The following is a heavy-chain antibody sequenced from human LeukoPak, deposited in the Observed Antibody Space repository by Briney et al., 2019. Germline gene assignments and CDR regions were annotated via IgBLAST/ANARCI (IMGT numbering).Heavy chain of an antibody. J-gene: IGHJ6*02. Sequence: GGSLRLACAGSGFSFSNHALSWVRQARGKGLEWVSSIGSSVNNTHYADSVKGRFTISRDNSKNTLYLQMNSLRAEDTAVYYCARDQAFDWFYYYYGMDVWGLGTTVIVSS. D-gene: IGHD3-9*01. V-gene: IGHV3-23*01. CDR3: ARDQAFDWFYYYYGMDV. CDR1: GFSFSNHA. CDR2: IGSSVNNT.